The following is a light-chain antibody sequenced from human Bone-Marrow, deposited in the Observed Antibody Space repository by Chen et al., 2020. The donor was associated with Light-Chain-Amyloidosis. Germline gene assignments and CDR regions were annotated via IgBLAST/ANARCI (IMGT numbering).Light chain of an antibody. Sequence: QSVLTQPPSVSAAPGQKVTISCHGSSSNHANRFVSLHQNLPGTAPNLLIYDNNKRPSGVPDRFSGSKSGTSATLHITGPQTGDEADYYCGTWDTRMRVFGGGTKLTVL. J-gene: IGLJ3*02. CDR3: GTWDTRMRV. CDR1: SSNHANRF. V-gene: IGLV1-51*01. CDR2: DNN.